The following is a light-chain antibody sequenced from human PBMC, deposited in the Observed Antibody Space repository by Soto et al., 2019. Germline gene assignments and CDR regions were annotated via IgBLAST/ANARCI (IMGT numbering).Light chain of an antibody. CDR2: SDN. CDR3: AAWDDSLRGRV. CDR1: NSNIGSNT. J-gene: IGLJ2*01. Sequence: QSVLTQPPSASGTPGQRVTISCSGSNSNIGSNTVSWYQQLPGTAPKSLIYSDNQRPSGVPDRVSGSRSGTSASLAISGLQSEDEAEYYCAAWDDSLRGRVFGGGTTLTVL. V-gene: IGLV1-44*01.